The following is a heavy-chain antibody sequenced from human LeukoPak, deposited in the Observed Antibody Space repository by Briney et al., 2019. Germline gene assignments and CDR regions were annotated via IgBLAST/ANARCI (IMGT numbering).Heavy chain of an antibody. V-gene: IGHV3-48*03. D-gene: IGHD3-22*01. CDR2: ISSGGSSI. CDR3: ARDLYRIVVVPHYFDY. J-gene: IGHJ4*02. Sequence: GGSLRLSCAASGFTFSDYEMNWVRQAPGKGLEWVSYISSGGSSIYYADSVKGRFTISRDNAKDSLYLQMNSLRAEDTAVYYCARDLYRIVVVPHYFDYWGQGTLVTVSS. CDR1: GFTFSDYE.